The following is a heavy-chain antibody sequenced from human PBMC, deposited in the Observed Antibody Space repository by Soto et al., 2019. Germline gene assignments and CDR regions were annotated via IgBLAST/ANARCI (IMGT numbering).Heavy chain of an antibody. Sequence: GASVKVSCKASGYTFTSYAINWVRQAPGQGLEWMGWMNPNSGNTGYAQKFQGRVTMTRNTSISTAYMELSSLRSEDTAVYYCARGEDIVLVPDPFGMDVWGQGTTVTVSS. CDR1: GYTFTSYA. V-gene: IGHV1-8*02. CDR2: MNPNSGNT. CDR3: ARGEDIVLVPDPFGMDV. J-gene: IGHJ6*02. D-gene: IGHD2-2*01.